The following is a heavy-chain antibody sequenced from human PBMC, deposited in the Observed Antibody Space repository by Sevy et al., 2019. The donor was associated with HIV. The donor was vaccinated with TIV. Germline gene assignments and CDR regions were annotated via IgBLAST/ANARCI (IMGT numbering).Heavy chain of an antibody. CDR3: ARELGPFDY. D-gene: IGHD6-13*01. CDR1: GYTFTSYN. CDR2: INTNTGNP. J-gene: IGHJ4*02. V-gene: IGHV7-4-1*02. Sequence: ASVKVSCKASGYTFTSYNMNWVRQAPGQGLEWMGWINTNTGNPTYVRGFTGRFVFSLDTSVSTAYLQISSLKAEDTAIYYCARELGPFDYWGQGTLVTVSS.